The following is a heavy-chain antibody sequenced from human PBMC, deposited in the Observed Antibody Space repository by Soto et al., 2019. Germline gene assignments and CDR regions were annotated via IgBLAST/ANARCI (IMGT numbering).Heavy chain of an antibody. J-gene: IGHJ6*02. D-gene: IGHD3-3*01. CDR1: GFTFSSYW. CDR2: IKQDGSEK. CDR3: ARDRYSYYDFWSGSLPYYYYGMDV. Sequence: GGSLRLSCAASGFTFSSYWMSWVRQAPGKGLEWVANIKQDGSEKYYVDSVKGRFTISRDNAKNSLYLQMNSLRAEDTAVYYCARDRYSYYDFWSGSLPYYYYGMDVWGQGTMVTVSS. V-gene: IGHV3-7*01.